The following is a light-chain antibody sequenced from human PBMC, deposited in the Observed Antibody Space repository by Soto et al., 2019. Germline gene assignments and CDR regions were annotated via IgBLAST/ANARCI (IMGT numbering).Light chain of an antibody. CDR2: AAS. Sequence: DIQITQSPSSLSASVGDRVTITCRASQSVISYLNWYQQKPGKAPKLLIYAASSLQSGVPSRFSGSGSETDFTLTISSLQPEDFATYYCQQTYGTPPWTFGQGTMVEIK. CDR3: QQTYGTPPWT. V-gene: IGKV1-39*01. CDR1: QSVISY. J-gene: IGKJ1*01.